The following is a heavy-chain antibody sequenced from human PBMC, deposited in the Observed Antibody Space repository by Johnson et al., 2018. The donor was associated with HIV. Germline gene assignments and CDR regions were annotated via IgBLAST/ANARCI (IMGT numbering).Heavy chain of an antibody. V-gene: IGHV3-30*04. CDR2: ISYDGSNK. CDR3: ASVPMIVVLDGAFDI. Sequence: QVQLVESGGGVVQPGRPLRLSCAASGFSFSNYAMHWVRQAPGKGLEWVAVISYDGSNKYYADSVKGRFTISRDNSKNTLYLQMNSLRAGDSAVYYCASVPMIVVLDGAFDIWGQGTMVTVSS. J-gene: IGHJ3*02. D-gene: IGHD3-22*01. CDR1: GFSFSNYA.